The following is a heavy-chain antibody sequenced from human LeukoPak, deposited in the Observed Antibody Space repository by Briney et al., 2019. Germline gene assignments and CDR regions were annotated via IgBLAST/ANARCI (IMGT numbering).Heavy chain of an antibody. V-gene: IGHV3-7*01. CDR1: GFTFSSYW. Sequence: GGSLRLSCAASGFTFSSYWMSWVRQAPGKGLEWVANIKQDGSEKYYVDSVKGRFTISRDNAKNSLYLQMNSLRAEDTAVYYCARPYSSSMSDAFDIWGQGTMVTVSS. J-gene: IGHJ3*02. CDR2: IKQDGSEK. D-gene: IGHD6-6*01. CDR3: ARPYSSSMSDAFDI.